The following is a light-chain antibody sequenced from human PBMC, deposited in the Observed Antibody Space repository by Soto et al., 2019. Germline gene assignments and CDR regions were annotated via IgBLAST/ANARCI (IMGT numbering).Light chain of an antibody. V-gene: IGKV1-33*01. J-gene: IGKJ3*01. Sequence: DIQMTQSPSSLSASVGDRVTITCQASHDITSFLNWYQHKPGRAPKLLIYDASILEAGVPTRFNGKGSGTHFTFPTDSRQPEDVSTSYCQHCDYPPIFGPGT. CDR3: QHCDYPPI. CDR1: HDITSF. CDR2: DAS.